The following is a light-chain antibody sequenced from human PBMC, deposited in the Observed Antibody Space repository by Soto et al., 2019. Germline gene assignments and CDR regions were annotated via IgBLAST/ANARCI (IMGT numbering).Light chain of an antibody. V-gene: IGLV2-14*01. J-gene: IGLJ3*02. CDR3: SSYTSSSTLWV. CDR2: EVS. CDR1: SSDVGGYNY. Sequence: QSALTQPASVSGSPGQSITISCTGTSSDVGGYNYVSWYQQHPGKAPKLMIYEVSNRPSGVSNRFSGSKSGNTASLTISGRQAEDEADYYCSSYTSSSTLWVFGGGTKVTVL.